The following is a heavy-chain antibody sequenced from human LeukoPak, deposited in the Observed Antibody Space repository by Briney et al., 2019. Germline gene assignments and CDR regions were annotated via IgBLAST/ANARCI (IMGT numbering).Heavy chain of an antibody. Sequence: SETLSLTCTVSGGSINSYYWSWIRQPPGKGLEWIGYIYYSESTNYNPSLTSRVTISVDTSKNQFSLQLNSVTPEDTAVYYCARDVGSIQGYFDYWGQGTLVTVSS. D-gene: IGHD5-18*01. J-gene: IGHJ4*02. V-gene: IGHV4-59*12. CDR3: ARDVGSIQGYFDY. CDR2: IYYSEST. CDR1: GGSINSYY.